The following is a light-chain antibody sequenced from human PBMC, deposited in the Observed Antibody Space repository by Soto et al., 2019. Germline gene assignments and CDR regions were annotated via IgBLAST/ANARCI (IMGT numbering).Light chain of an antibody. CDR3: QQYNVWPPWT. CDR1: QNVRRK. Sequence: EIVMTQSPATLSVSPEDRVTLSCRASQNVRRKLAWYQQKPGQAPSLLIFGAITRATGIPARFSGSGSGTEFTLTISSLQSEDSAIYSCQQYNVWPPWTFGQGTRV. J-gene: IGKJ1*01. V-gene: IGKV3-15*01. CDR2: GAI.